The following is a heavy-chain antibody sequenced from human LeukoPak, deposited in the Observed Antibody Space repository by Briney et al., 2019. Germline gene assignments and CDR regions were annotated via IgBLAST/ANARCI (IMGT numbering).Heavy chain of an antibody. J-gene: IGHJ4*02. CDR3: ARGRRWLPLDY. Sequence: SETLSLTCAVYGGSFSGYYWSWIRQPPGKGLEWIGEINHSGSTNYNPSLKSRVTISVDTSKNQFSLKLSSVTAADTAVYYCARGRRWLPLDYWGQGTLVTVSS. CDR1: GGSFSGYY. D-gene: IGHD5-24*01. CDR2: INHSGST. V-gene: IGHV4-34*01.